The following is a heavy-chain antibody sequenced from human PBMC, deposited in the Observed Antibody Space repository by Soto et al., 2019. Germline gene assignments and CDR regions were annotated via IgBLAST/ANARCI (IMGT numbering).Heavy chain of an antibody. Sequence: QVQLVQSGAEVKKPGXSVKVSCKTSGYTFTNFGLSWVRQAPGQGLEWMGWISAYNGNTNYAQNFQGRVTMTTDTSTSTAYMELRSLRSDDXXVYXXXRGXXPIDYWGQGTLVTVSS. CDR3: XRGXXPIDY. V-gene: IGHV1-18*01. CDR2: ISAYNGNT. J-gene: IGHJ4*02. CDR1: GYTFTNFG.